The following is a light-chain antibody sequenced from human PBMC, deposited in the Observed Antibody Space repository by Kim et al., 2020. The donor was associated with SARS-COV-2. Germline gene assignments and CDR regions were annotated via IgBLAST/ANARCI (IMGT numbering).Light chain of an antibody. CDR2: SAS. CDR1: QDISNY. CDR3: QQYNRYPHT. V-gene: IGKV1-16*01. Sequence: DIQMTQSPSSLSASVGDSITITCRASQDISNYLGWFQQQPGKAPRSQIYSASNLHIGVPGRFSGSGSGTDFTLTISSLQPQDFATYYCQQYNRYPHTFAQGTKLEI. J-gene: IGKJ2*01.